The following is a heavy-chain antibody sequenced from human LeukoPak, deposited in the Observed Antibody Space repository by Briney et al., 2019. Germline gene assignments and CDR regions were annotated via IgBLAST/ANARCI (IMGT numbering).Heavy chain of an antibody. D-gene: IGHD2-8*01. J-gene: IGHJ4*02. Sequence: GGSLRLSCAASGFTFSSYSMNWVRQAPGKGLEWVSSISSSSGYIYYADSVKGRFTISRDNAKNSLYLQMNSLRAEDTAVYYCAKDLGTRMLLFPSDYWGQGTLVTVSS. CDR1: GFTFSSYS. CDR2: ISSSSGYI. CDR3: AKDLGTRMLLFPSDY. V-gene: IGHV3-21*01.